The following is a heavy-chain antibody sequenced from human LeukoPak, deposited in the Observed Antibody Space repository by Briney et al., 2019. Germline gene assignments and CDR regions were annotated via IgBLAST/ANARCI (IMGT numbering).Heavy chain of an antibody. V-gene: IGHV4-59*12. J-gene: IGHJ6*02. Sequence: SETLSLTCTVSGGSISSYYWSWIRQPPGKGLEWIGYIYYSGSTNYNPSLKSRVTISVDTSKNQFSLKLSSVTAADTAVYYCARELRASRNGMDVWGQGTTVTVSS. CDR3: ARELRASRNGMDV. CDR2: IYYSGST. D-gene: IGHD3-10*01. CDR1: GGSISSYY.